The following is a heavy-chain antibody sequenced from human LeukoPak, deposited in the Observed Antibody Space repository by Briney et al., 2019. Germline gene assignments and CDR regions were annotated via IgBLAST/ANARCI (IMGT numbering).Heavy chain of an antibody. CDR1: VYTFTCYY. CDR2: INPNSGGT. J-gene: IGHJ4*02. D-gene: IGHD3-10*01. V-gene: IGHV1-2*02. CDR3: ARVTAYYGSGTEADY. Sequence: GASVTVSFKASVYTFTCYYMHWVRQAPGQGLEWMGWINPNSGGTNYAQKFQGRVTMTRDTSISTAYMELSRLRSDDTAVYYCARVTAYYGSGTEADYWGQGTLVTVSS.